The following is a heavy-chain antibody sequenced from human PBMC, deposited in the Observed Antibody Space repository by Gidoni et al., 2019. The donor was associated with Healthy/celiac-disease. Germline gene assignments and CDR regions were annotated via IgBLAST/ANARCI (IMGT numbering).Heavy chain of an antibody. V-gene: IGHV1-69*01. CDR3: ARDNPALPRSEGYYYYYGMDV. Sequence: QVQLVQSGAELKKPGSSVKVSCKASGGTFSSYAISWVRQAPGQGLEWMGGIIPIFGTANYAQKFQGRVTITADESTSTAYMELSSLRSEDTAVYYCARDNPALPRSEGYYYYYGMDVWGQGTTVTVSS. CDR2: IIPIFGTA. CDR1: GGTFSSYA. J-gene: IGHJ6*02.